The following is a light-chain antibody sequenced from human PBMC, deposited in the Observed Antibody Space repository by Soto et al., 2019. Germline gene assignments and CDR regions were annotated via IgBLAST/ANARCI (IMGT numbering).Light chain of an antibody. Sequence: QMTQSPSSLFASVGDRVTITCRACQSISSHLNWYQQKVGQTPRLLIYAASTLQSEVPPRFSGSGSGTEFTLTISGLQREDFATYYCQQSHSAPLTFGGGTKIQI. CDR1: QSISSH. V-gene: IGKV1-39*01. CDR3: QQSHSAPLT. J-gene: IGKJ4*01. CDR2: AAS.